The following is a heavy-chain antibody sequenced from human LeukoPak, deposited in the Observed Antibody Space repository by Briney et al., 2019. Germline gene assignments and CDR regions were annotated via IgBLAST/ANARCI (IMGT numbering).Heavy chain of an antibody. Sequence: GGSLRLSCAASGFTFSSYSMNWVRQAPGKGLEWVSYISSSSSTICYADSVKGRFTISRDNAKNSLYLQMNSLRDEDTAVYYCARGPHEQLGWGLDYWGQGTLVTVSS. D-gene: IGHD6-6*01. V-gene: IGHV3-48*02. J-gene: IGHJ4*02. CDR2: ISSSSSTI. CDR3: ARGPHEQLGWGLDY. CDR1: GFTFSSYS.